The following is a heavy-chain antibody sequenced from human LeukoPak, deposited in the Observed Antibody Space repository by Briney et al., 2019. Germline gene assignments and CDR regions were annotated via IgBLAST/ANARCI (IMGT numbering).Heavy chain of an antibody. Sequence: SETLSLTCTVFGGSISSGDYYWSWIRQPPGKGLEWIGYIYYSGSTYYNPSLKSRVTISVDTSQNQFSLKLSSVTAADTAVYYCARALAYYSGGSSYYGAFDIWGQGTMVTVSS. J-gene: IGHJ3*02. D-gene: IGHD2-15*01. V-gene: IGHV4-30-4*01. CDR1: GGSISSGDYY. CDR2: IYYSGST. CDR3: ARALAYYSGGSSYYGAFDI.